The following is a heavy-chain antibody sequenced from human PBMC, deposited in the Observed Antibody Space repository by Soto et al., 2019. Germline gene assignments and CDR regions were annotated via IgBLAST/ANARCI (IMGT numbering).Heavy chain of an antibody. CDR1: GGSISSYY. J-gene: IGHJ6*02. CDR2: IYYSGST. Sequence: SETLSLTCTVSGGSISSYYWSWIRQPPGKGLEWIGYIYYSGSTNYNPSLKSRVTISVDTSKNQFSLKLSSVTAADTAVYYCAREASFGSTNYYYGMDVWGQGTTVTVSS. V-gene: IGHV4-59*01. D-gene: IGHD3-10*01. CDR3: AREASFGSTNYYYGMDV.